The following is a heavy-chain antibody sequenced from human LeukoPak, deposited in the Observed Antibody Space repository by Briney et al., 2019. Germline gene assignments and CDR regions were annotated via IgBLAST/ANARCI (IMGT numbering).Heavy chain of an antibody. J-gene: IGHJ5*02. Sequence: SETLSLTCTVSGGSISSYYWSWIRQPPGKGLEWIGYIYYSGSTNYNPSLKSRVTISVDTSKNQFSLKLSSVTAADTAVYYCARSVPEAVAGPHNWFDPWGQGTLVTVSS. CDR1: GGSISSYY. CDR2: IYYSGST. D-gene: IGHD6-19*01. CDR3: ARSVPEAVAGPHNWFDP. V-gene: IGHV4-59*08.